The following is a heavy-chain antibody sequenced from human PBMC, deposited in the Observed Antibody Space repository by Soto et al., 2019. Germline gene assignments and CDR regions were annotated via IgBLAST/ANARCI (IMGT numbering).Heavy chain of an antibody. CDR1: GFTFSSYA. D-gene: IGHD3-9*01. V-gene: IGHV3-23*01. CDR3: AKDRRKALLRYFDWFSYGMDV. CDR2: ISGSGGST. Sequence: VGSLRLSCAASGFTFSSYAMSWVRQAPGKGLEWVSAISGSGGSTYYADSVKGRFTISRDNPKNTLYLQMNSLRAEDTAVYYCAKDRRKALLRYFDWFSYGMDVWGQGTTVTVSS. J-gene: IGHJ6*02.